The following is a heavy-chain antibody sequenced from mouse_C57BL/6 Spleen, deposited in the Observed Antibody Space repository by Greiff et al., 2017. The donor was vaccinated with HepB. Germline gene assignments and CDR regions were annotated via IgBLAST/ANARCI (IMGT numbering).Heavy chain of an antibody. Sequence: QVQLQQSGAELVRPGSSVKLSCKASGYTFTSYWMDWVKQRPGQGLEWIGNIYPSDSETHYNQKFKDKATLTVDKSSSTAYMQLSSLTSEDSAVYYCARRANYYGSSYWFAYWGRGTLVTVSA. CDR1: GYTFTSYW. CDR3: ARRANYYGSSYWFAY. CDR2: IYPSDSET. V-gene: IGHV1-61*01. J-gene: IGHJ3*01. D-gene: IGHD1-1*01.